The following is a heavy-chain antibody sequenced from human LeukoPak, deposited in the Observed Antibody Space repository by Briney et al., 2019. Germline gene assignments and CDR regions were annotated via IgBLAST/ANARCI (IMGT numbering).Heavy chain of an antibody. D-gene: IGHD3-22*01. CDR3: ARYYYDNSGTNHNLGY. J-gene: IGHJ4*02. CDR1: GGSLSGCY. Sequence: SETLTLMCAVYGGSLSGCYWSWIRQPPGKGLEWIGEINHSGSTNYNPSLKSRVTISVDTSKNQFSLKLSSVTAADTAVYYCARYYYDNSGTNHNLGYWGPGTLVTVSS. V-gene: IGHV4-34*01. CDR2: INHSGST.